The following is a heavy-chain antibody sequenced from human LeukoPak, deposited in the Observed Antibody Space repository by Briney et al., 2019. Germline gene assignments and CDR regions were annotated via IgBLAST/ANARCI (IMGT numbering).Heavy chain of an antibody. CDR2: ISSSSSYI. J-gene: IGHJ5*02. V-gene: IGHV3-21*01. CDR3: ARDGYCSGVTCYGWLDP. Sequence: PGGSLRLSCAPSGFTFSSCSMNWVRQAPGKGLEWVSFISSSSSYIYYADSVKGRFTISRDNAKKSLYLQMSSLRDEDTAVYYCARDGYCSGVTCYGWLDPWGQGTTVTVSS. CDR1: GFTFSSCS. D-gene: IGHD2-15*01.